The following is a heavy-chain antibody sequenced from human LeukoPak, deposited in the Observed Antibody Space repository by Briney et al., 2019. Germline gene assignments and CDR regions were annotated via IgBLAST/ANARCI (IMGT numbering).Heavy chain of an antibody. V-gene: IGHV4-34*01. Sequence: PSETLSLTCAVYGGXFSGYYCSWIRQPPGKGLEWIGQINHSGSTNYNPSLKSRVTISVDTSKNQFSLKLSSVTAADTAVYYCARDRFYYDSSGYSKTFDYWGQGTLVTVSS. CDR3: ARDRFYYDSSGYSKTFDY. D-gene: IGHD3-22*01. CDR1: GGXFSGYY. J-gene: IGHJ4*02. CDR2: INHSGST.